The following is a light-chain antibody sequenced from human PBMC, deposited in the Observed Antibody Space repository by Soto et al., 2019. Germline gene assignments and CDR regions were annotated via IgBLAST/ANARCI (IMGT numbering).Light chain of an antibody. Sequence: QSALTQPRSVSGSPGQSVTISCTGSYSDVGTFYFVSWYQQYPGKGPKLIIYDVTERPSGVPDRFSGSKSGNTASLTISGLQAEDEADYYCQSYDSSLTGSVFGTGTKVTVL. CDR1: YSDVGTFYF. CDR3: QSYDSSLTGSV. CDR2: DVT. V-gene: IGLV2-11*01. J-gene: IGLJ1*01.